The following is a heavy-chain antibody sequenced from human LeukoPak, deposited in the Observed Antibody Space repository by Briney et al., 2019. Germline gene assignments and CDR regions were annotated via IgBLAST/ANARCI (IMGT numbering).Heavy chain of an antibody. CDR3: ARRNYGDSRRWVDP. CDR2: MNPNSGNT. CDR1: AYTFTSYD. D-gene: IGHD4-17*01. V-gene: IGHV1-8*01. J-gene: IGHJ5*02. Sequence: ASVKVSCKASAYTFTSYDIVWVRQATGQGPEWMGWMNPNSGNTGYAQNFQGRVTMTRNTSISTAYMELSSLRSEDTAVYYCARRNYGDSRRWVDPWGQGTLVTVSS.